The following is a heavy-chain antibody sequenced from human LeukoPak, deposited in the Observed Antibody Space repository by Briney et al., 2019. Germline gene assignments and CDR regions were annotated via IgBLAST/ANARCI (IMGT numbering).Heavy chain of an antibody. CDR1: GFTFSSYS. V-gene: IGHV3-21*01. CDR2: ISSSSSYI. CDR3: ARDGWYGDYGPLGLEFDY. Sequence: PGGSLRLSCAASGFTFSSYSMNWVRQAPGKGLEWVSSISSSSSYIYYADSVKGRFTISRDNVKNSLYLQMNSLRAEDTAVYYCARDGWYGDYGPLGLEFDYWGQGTLVTVSS. D-gene: IGHD4-17*01. J-gene: IGHJ4*02.